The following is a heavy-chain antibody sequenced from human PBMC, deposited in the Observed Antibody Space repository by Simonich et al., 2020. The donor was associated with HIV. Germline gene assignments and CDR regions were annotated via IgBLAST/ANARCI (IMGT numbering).Heavy chain of an antibody. V-gene: IGHV4-34*01. CDR1: GGSFMKYH. Sequence: QVQLQQWGAGLLKPSETLSLTCAVHGGSFMKYHWSWIRQPPGKGLGWIGEVNQRVRTTYNSSRKSRVTISVDTSKNQFSLKLNSVTAADTAVYYCARETKGGTSPLAFDAFDIWGQGTMVTVSS. CDR2: VNQRVRT. J-gene: IGHJ3*02. CDR3: ARETKGGTSPLAFDAFDI. D-gene: IGHD1-1*01.